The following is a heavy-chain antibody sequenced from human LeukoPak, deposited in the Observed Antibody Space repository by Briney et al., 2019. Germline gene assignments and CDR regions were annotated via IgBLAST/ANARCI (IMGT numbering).Heavy chain of an antibody. Sequence: SETLSLTCTVSGGSVSSGRYDWSWIRQPPGKGLEWIGYIYCNGSTNYNPSLKSRVTISEDTSKNQFSLKLNSVTAADTAVYYCASYIIKYRASDYWGQGTLVTVSS. CDR2: IYCNGST. CDR1: GGSVSSGRYD. J-gene: IGHJ4*02. D-gene: IGHD5-12*01. CDR3: ASYIIKYRASDY. V-gene: IGHV4-61*01.